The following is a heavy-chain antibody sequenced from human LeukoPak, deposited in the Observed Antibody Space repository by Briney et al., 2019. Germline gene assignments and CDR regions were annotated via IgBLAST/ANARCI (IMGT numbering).Heavy chain of an antibody. D-gene: IGHD3-3*01. V-gene: IGHV4-61*02. CDR1: GGSISSGSYY. Sequence: SQTLSLTCTVSGGSISSGSYYWSWIRQPAGKGLEWIGRIYTSGSTNYNPSLKSRVTISVDRSKNQFSLKLSSVTAADTAVYYCARVISSITILYMDVWGKGTTVTVSS. CDR3: ARVISSITILYMDV. CDR2: IYTSGST. J-gene: IGHJ6*03.